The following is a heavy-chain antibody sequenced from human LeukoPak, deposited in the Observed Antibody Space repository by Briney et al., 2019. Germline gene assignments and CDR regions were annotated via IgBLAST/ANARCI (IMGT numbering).Heavy chain of an antibody. D-gene: IGHD6-19*01. J-gene: IGHJ4*02. Sequence: GGSLRLSCAASGFSFSSFAFHSVRQAPGKGLEGVAVISSDGGNIYYADSVTGRTLISRDNSKNTLYLLFYSLKPEDTAVYYCARDRGPTIAVPYYFDFWGQGTVVTVSS. V-gene: IGHV3-30*04. CDR2: ISSDGGNI. CDR3: ARDRGPTIAVPYYFDF. CDR1: GFSFSSFA.